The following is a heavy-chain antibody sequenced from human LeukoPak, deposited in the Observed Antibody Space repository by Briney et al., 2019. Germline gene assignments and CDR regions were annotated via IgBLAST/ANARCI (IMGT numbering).Heavy chain of an antibody. Sequence: SETLSLTCTVSGGSIINYYWSWIRQPPGKTLEWIGYIIYGGSTNYNPSLKSRLTISIDTSKTQVSLKLSSVTAADKAVYYCARGVGDFETWRFDYWGQGTLVTVSS. CDR2: IIYGGST. CDR1: GGSIINYY. D-gene: IGHD2-21*02. CDR3: ARGVGDFETWRFDY. V-gene: IGHV4-59*01. J-gene: IGHJ4*02.